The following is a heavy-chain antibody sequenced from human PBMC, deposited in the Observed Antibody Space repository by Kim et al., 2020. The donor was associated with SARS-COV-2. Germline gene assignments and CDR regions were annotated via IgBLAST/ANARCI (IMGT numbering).Heavy chain of an antibody. D-gene: IGHD2-21*02. J-gene: IGHJ4*02. V-gene: IGHV1-46*01. CDR3: ASDRKGDWTFDY. Sequence: ASVKVSCKASGYTFTSNHMHWVRQAPGQGLEWMGMITPSGGSTNYAQKFQGSVTMTRDTSTSTVYMELSSLRSEDTAVYYCASDRKGDWTFDYWAQGTLVTVST. CDR1: GYTFTSNH. CDR2: ITPSGGST.